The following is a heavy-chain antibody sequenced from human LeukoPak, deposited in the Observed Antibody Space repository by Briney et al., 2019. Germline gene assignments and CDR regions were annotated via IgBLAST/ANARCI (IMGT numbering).Heavy chain of an antibody. Sequence: ASVRVSCKASGYSLSDNYLHWVRQAPGQRLEWMAWINPRNGETKFAPRFQGRVTLTRDTSITTAYMELSRLRPDDTAVYYCARSQFRTTNSGAWGFQPWGQGTLVTVSS. V-gene: IGHV1-2*02. D-gene: IGHD3-16*01. CDR3: ARSQFRTTNSGAWGFQP. J-gene: IGHJ1*01. CDR2: INPRNGET. CDR1: GYSLSDNY.